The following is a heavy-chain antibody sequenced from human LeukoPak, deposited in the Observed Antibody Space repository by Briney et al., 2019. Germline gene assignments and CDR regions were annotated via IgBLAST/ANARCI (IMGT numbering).Heavy chain of an antibody. CDR2: ISGSGGST. D-gene: IGHD2-15*01. Sequence: GGSLRLSCAASGFTFSSYAMSWVRQAPGKGLEWVSAISGSGGSTYYADSVKGRFTISRDNSKNTLYLQMNSLRAEDTAVYYCAEDRCSGGSCYLLDYWGQGTLVTVSS. CDR1: GFTFSSYA. CDR3: AEDRCSGGSCYLLDY. J-gene: IGHJ4*02. V-gene: IGHV3-23*01.